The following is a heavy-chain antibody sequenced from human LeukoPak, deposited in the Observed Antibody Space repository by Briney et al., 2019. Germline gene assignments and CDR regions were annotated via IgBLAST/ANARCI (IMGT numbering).Heavy chain of an antibody. D-gene: IGHD3-22*01. CDR3: VASSGYPDY. CDR1: GFTFNSYW. V-gene: IGHV3-74*01. CDR2: INTGGSIT. J-gene: IGHJ4*02. Sequence: GGSLRLSCAASGFTFNSYWMHWVRRAPGKGLLWVSRINTGGSITTYADSAKGRFTISRDNAKNTVYLQMNSLRAEDTAVYYCVASSGYPDYWGQGTLVTVSS.